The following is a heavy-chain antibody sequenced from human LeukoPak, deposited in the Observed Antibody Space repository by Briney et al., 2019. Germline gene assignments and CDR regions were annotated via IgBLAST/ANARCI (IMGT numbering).Heavy chain of an antibody. D-gene: IGHD3-22*01. Sequence: GGSLRLSCAASGFTFSSYEMNWVRQAPGKGLEWVSYISSSGSTIYYADSVKGRLTISRDNAKNTLYLQMNSLRAEDTAVYYCARVATYYDSSGYNSGYFDYWGQGTLVTVSS. CDR2: ISSSGSTI. CDR1: GFTFSSYE. J-gene: IGHJ4*02. CDR3: ARVATYYDSSGYNSGYFDY. V-gene: IGHV3-48*03.